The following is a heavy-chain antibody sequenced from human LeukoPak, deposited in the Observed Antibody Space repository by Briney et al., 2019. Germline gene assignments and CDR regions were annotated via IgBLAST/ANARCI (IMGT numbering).Heavy chain of an antibody. Sequence: PGGSLRLSCAASGITFSSHWMSWVRQAAGKGLEWVANIKQDGSEKYYVDSVKGRFTISRDNAKNSLYLQMNSLRAEDTALYYCAKDGEVTLSGSYPEVGMWYFDYWGQGTLVTVSS. V-gene: IGHV3-7*03. CDR1: GITFSSHW. D-gene: IGHD3-10*01. CDR2: IKQDGSEK. CDR3: AKDGEVTLSGSYPEVGMWYFDY. J-gene: IGHJ4*02.